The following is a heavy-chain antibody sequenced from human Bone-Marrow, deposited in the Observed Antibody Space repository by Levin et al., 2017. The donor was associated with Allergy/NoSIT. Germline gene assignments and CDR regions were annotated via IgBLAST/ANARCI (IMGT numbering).Heavy chain of an antibody. Sequence: GGSLRLSCGASGFTFSNYAMHWVRQAPGKGLEWVSSIGNSGGNTYYADSVKGRFTISRDNSKDTLYLQMNSLRPEDTAVFYCAKDRDKYGWDFDYWGRGALVTVSS. D-gene: IGHD3-10*01. V-gene: IGHV3-23*01. CDR1: GFTFSNYA. J-gene: IGHJ4*02. CDR3: AKDRDKYGWDFDY. CDR2: IGNSGGNT.